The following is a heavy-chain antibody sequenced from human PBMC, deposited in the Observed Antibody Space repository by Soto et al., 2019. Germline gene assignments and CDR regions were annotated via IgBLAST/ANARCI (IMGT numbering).Heavy chain of an antibody. CDR2: IYPGDSDT. V-gene: IGHV5-51*01. CDR3: ARHRLYHDILTGHPTILYYFDS. CDR1: GYNFIRHW. Sequence: GESLKISCRSSGYNFIRHWIGWVRQMPRKGLESVTIIYPGDSDTRYSPSFQGQVTISADKSTSTAYLQWSSLKASDTAMYYCARHRLYHDILTGHPTILYYFDSWGQGALVTVSS. J-gene: IGHJ4*02. D-gene: IGHD3-9*01.